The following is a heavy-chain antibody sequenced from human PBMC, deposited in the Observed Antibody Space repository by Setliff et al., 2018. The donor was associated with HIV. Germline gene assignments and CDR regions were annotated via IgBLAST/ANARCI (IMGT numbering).Heavy chain of an antibody. V-gene: IGHV4-34*01. J-gene: IGHJ4*02. CDR3: AREDVTMIGGEGFDY. CDR2: INHSGST. Sequence: SETLSLTCAVYGGSFSDYYWTWIRQPPGKGLEWIGEINHSGSTNYNPSRTSRVTISVDTSKNQFSPKLSFVTAADTAVYYCAREDVTMIGGEGFDYWGQGTLVTVSS. CDR1: GGSFSDYY. D-gene: IGHD3-22*01.